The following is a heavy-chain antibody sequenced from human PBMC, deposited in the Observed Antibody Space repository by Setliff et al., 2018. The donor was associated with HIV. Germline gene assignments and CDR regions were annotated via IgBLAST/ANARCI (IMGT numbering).Heavy chain of an antibody. CDR3: ARAPNSPYYSNIWYADH. CDR1: GYSFTTYW. V-gene: IGHV5-51*01. Sequence: GESLKISCKTSGYSFTTYWIGWVRQMPGKGLEWMAILYPGDSDTRYSPSFQSQVTVSADKSIGTAYLQWNSLKASDTALYFCARAPNSPYYSNIWYADHWGQGTLVTVSS. D-gene: IGHD3-22*01. CDR2: LYPGDSDT. J-gene: IGHJ5*02.